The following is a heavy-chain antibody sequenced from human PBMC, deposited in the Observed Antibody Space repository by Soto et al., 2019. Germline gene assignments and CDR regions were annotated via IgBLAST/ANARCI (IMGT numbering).Heavy chain of an antibody. V-gene: IGHV3-21*01. Sequence: EVQLVESWGGLVKPGGSLRLSCAASGFTFSSYSMVWVRQAPEKGLEWVSSIGGSSGHIYYADSLKGRFTISRDNAKNSLYLQMNSLRVDDTAVYYCARTNGAYSNYFDYWGQGTLVTVSS. CDR3: ARTNGAYSNYFDY. CDR1: GFTFSSYS. D-gene: IGHD2-8*01. CDR2: IGGSSGHI. J-gene: IGHJ4*02.